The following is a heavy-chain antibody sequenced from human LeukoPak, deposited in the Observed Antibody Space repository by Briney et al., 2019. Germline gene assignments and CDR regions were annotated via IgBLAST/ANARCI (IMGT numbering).Heavy chain of an antibody. J-gene: IGHJ4*02. CDR1: GYTFTSYG. D-gene: IGHD3-3*01. CDR3: ATEIRYDFWSGYGDY. V-gene: IGHV1-69*06. CDR2: ITPIFGTA. Sequence: ASVKVSCKASGYTFTSYGISWVRQAPGQGLEWMGGITPIFGTANYAQKFQGRVTITADKSTSTAYMELSSLRSEDTAVYYCATEIRYDFWSGYGDYWGQGTLVTVSS.